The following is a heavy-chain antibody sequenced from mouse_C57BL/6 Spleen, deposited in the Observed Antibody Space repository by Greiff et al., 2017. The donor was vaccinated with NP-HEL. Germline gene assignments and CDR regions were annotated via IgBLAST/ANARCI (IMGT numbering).Heavy chain of an antibody. Sequence: VQLQQSGAELVRPGTSVKVSCKASGYAFTNYLIEWVKQRPGQGLAWIGVLNPGSGGTNYNEKFKGKATLTADKSSSTAYMQLSSLTSEDSAVYFCARYGPRTSYAMDYWGQGTSVTVSS. CDR2: LNPGSGGT. D-gene: IGHD1-1*02. V-gene: IGHV1-54*01. CDR1: GYAFTNYL. CDR3: ARYGPRTSYAMDY. J-gene: IGHJ4*01.